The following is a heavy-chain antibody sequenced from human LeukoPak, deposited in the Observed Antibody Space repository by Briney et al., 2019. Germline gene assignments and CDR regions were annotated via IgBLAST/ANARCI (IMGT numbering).Heavy chain of an antibody. CDR2: MNPNSGNT. Sequence: GASVKVSCKASGYTFTSHDINWVRQATGQGLEWMGWMNPNSGNTGYAQKFQGRVTMTRNTSISTAYMELSSLRSEDTAVYYCAVMTTGLYYYYGMDVWGQGTTVTVSS. J-gene: IGHJ6*02. D-gene: IGHD4-11*01. CDR1: GYTFTSHD. CDR3: AVMTTGLYYYYGMDV. V-gene: IGHV1-8*01.